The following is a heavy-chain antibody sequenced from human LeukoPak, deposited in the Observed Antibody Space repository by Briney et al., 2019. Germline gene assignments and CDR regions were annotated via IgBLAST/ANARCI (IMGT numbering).Heavy chain of an antibody. Sequence: GGSLRLSCAASGFTFSNYWMSWVRQAPGKGLEWVANIKQDGSEKYYVDSVKGRFTISRDNAKNSLYLQMNSLRAEDTAVYYCARVGYYGSGSSDFDYWGQGTLVTVSS. CDR3: ARVGYYGSGSSDFDY. D-gene: IGHD3-10*01. CDR2: IKQDGSEK. CDR1: GFTFSNYW. J-gene: IGHJ4*02. V-gene: IGHV3-7*01.